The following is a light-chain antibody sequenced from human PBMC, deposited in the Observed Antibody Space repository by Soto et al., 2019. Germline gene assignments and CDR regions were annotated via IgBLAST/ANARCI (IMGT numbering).Light chain of an antibody. CDR2: DAS. CDR1: QDIRNY. CDR3: QQYGTSEII. Sequence: IQLTQSPSSLSASVGDRVTVTCRASQDIRNYLAWYQQKPGKAPKLLICDASTLYSGVPSRFSGSGSGTDFTLTISRLEPEDFAVFFCQQYGTSEIIFGQGTRLEIK. V-gene: IGKV1-9*01. J-gene: IGKJ5*01.